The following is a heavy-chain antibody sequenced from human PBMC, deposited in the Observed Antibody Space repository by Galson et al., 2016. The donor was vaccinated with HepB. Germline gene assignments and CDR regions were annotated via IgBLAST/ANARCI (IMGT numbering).Heavy chain of an antibody. CDR1: GFTFDDYA. J-gene: IGHJ4*02. CDR3: AKVAEGRFWAEYYFDY. D-gene: IGHD1-14*01. Sequence: SLRLSCAVSGFTFDDYAMSWVRQAPGQGLEWVSSLTGTGAFTYYPVSVKGRFTISRDNSKNTVYLQMNHLRVEDTAVYYCAKVAEGRFWAEYYFDYWGQGTLVTVSS. V-gene: IGHV3-23*01. CDR2: LTGTGAFT.